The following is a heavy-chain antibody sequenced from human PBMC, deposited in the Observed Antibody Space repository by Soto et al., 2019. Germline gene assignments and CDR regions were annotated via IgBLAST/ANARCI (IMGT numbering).Heavy chain of an antibody. Sequence: SETLSLTCTVSGGYISSYYWRWIRQAAGKGLEWIGRIYTSGRTNYNPSLKSRVTMSVDTSKNQFSLKPSSVTAADTAVYYCARACSSNSCYDVFDYWGQGTLVTVSS. D-gene: IGHD2-2*01. CDR3: ARACSSNSCYDVFDY. J-gene: IGHJ4*02. V-gene: IGHV4-4*07. CDR1: GGYISSYY. CDR2: IYTSGRT.